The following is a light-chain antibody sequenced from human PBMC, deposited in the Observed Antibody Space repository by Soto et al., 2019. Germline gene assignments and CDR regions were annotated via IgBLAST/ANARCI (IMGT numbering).Light chain of an antibody. V-gene: IGKV1-9*01. CDR3: QQLNSYTSF. CDR2: AAS. J-gene: IGKJ3*01. Sequence: DIQLTQSPSFLSASVGDRVTITCRASQGISSYLAWYQQKPGKAPKLLIYAASTLQSGVPSRFSGSGSGTEFTLTISSLQPEDFATYYCQQLNSYTSFFGSGTKVDIK. CDR1: QGISSY.